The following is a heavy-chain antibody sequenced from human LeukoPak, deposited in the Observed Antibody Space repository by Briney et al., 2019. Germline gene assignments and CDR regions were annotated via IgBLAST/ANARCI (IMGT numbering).Heavy chain of an antibody. Sequence: SETLSLTCAVYGGSFSGYYWSWIRQPPGKGLEWIGEINHSGSTNYNPSLKSRVTISVDTSKNQFSLKLSSVTAADTAVYYCXXXXXQSPSKYYFDYWGQGTLVTVSS. CDR3: XXXXXQSPSKYYFDY. J-gene: IGHJ4*02. CDR2: INHSGST. CDR1: GGSFSGYY. V-gene: IGHV4-34*01.